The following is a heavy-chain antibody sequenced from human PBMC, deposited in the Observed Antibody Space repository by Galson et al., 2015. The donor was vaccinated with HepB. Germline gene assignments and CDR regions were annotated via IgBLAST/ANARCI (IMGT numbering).Heavy chain of an antibody. CDR3: ARDRLLSLDY. CDR1: GYTFTSNG. CDR2: ISANTGNT. D-gene: IGHD2-21*01. Sequence: SVKVSCKASGYTFTSNGISGVRQAPGHGLEWMGWISANTGNTNYAQKFQGRVTLTRDTSTSSVHMELRSLRIDDTAVYYCARDRLLSLDYWGPGSLVTVSS. J-gene: IGHJ4*02. V-gene: IGHV1-18*01.